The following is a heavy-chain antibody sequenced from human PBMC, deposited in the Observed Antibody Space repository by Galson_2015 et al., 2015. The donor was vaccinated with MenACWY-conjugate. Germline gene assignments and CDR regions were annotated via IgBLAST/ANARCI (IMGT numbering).Heavy chain of an antibody. CDR3: AKTYCSRTNCREPNWYFDL. D-gene: IGHD2-2*01. V-gene: IGHV3-23*01. CDR2: MSGSGGSR. Sequence: LRLSCAASGFIFSSYATSWVRQAPGKGLEWVSAMSGSGGSRNYADSVKGRFTISRDNSKNTLYLQMNSLRAEDTAVYYCAKTYCSRTNCREPNWYFDLWGRGTLVTVSS. J-gene: IGHJ2*01. CDR1: GFIFSSYA.